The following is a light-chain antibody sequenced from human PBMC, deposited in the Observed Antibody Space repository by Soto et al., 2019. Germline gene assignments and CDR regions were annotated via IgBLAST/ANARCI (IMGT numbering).Light chain of an antibody. CDR2: GAS. CDR3: QQYGTSPQIT. J-gene: IGKJ5*01. CDR1: QSISSSY. V-gene: IGKV3-20*01. Sequence: ETVLTQSPGTLSLSPGERVILSCRASQSISSSYLAWYQQKPGQAPRLLIYGASSRATGIPDRFSGSGSGTDFTLTISRLEPEDFAVYYCQQYGTSPQITFGQGTRLEIK.